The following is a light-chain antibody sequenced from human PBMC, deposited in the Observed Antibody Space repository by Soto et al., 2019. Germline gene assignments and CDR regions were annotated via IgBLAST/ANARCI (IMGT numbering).Light chain of an antibody. J-gene: IGLJ2*01. V-gene: IGLV1-44*01. CDR2: SDN. CDR3: VAWHDGGGGVV. Sequence: QSVLTQPPSASGTPGQRVTISCSGSSSNIGSNTVTWYQQLPGTAPKLLIYSDNQRPSGVPDRFSGSKSGTSASLAISGLQSEDEADYYCVAWHDGGGGVVFGGGTKVTVL. CDR1: SSNIGSNT.